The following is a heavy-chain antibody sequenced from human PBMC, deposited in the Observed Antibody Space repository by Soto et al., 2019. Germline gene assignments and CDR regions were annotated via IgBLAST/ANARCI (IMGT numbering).Heavy chain of an antibody. J-gene: IGHJ6*02. CDR3: ARVGPARYGMDV. Sequence: VKVSCKASGGTFSSYAISWVRQAPGQGLEWMGGIIPIFGTANYAQKFQGRVTITADESTSTAYMELSSLRSEDTAVYYCARVGPARYGMDVWGQGTTVTVSS. CDR2: IIPIFGTA. V-gene: IGHV1-69*13. CDR1: GGTFSSYA.